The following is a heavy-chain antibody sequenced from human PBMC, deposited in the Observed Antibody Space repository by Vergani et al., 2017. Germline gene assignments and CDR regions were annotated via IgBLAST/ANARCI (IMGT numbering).Heavy chain of an antibody. D-gene: IGHD3-10*01. Sequence: QVQLVQSGAEVKKPGSSVKVSCKASGGTFSSYAISWVRQAPGQGLEWMGGIIPIFGTANYAQNFQGSVTITADESTSTAYMELSSLRSEDTAVYYCARGGASSGLGWYFDLWGRGTLVTVSS. J-gene: IGHJ2*01. CDR2: IIPIFGTA. CDR1: GGTFSSYA. CDR3: ARGGASSGLGWYFDL. V-gene: IGHV1-69*01.